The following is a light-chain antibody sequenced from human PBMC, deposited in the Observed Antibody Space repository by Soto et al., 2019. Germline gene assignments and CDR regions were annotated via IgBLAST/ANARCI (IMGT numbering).Light chain of an antibody. Sequence: DIQMTQSPSSLSASVGDRVTITCRASQSISSYLNWYQQKPGKAPKLLIYAASSLHSGVPSRFSGSGSGTDFTPTISILQPEYFATYYYQHNYSTPLTFGRGTKVEIK. J-gene: IGKJ4*01. CDR2: AAS. CDR1: QSISSY. CDR3: QHNYSTPLT. V-gene: IGKV1-39*01.